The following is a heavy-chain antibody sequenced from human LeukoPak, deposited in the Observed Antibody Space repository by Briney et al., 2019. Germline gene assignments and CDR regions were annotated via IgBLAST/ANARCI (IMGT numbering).Heavy chain of an antibody. J-gene: IGHJ3*02. CDR1: GGSVSSGSYY. Sequence: SETLSLTCTVSGGSVSSGSYYWSWIRQPPGKGLEWIGYIYYSGSTNYNPSLKSRVTMSVDTSKNQLSLKLSSVTAADTAVYYCARDKNYDILTGYYAFDIWGQGTMVTVSS. CDR3: ARDKNYDILTGYYAFDI. CDR2: IYYSGST. D-gene: IGHD3-9*01. V-gene: IGHV4-61*01.